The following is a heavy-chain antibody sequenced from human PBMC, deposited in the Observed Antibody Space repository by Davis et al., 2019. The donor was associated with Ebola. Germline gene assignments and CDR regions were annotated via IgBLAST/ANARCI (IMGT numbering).Heavy chain of an antibody. J-gene: IGHJ4*02. CDR1: GFTFSSYA. CDR3: AKASLWFGELLYGPDDY. V-gene: IGHV3-23*01. D-gene: IGHD3-10*01. CDR2: ISGSGGST. Sequence: GEPLKISCAASGFTFSSYAMSWVRQAPGKGLEWVSAISGSGGSTYYADSVKGRFTISRDNSKNTLYLQMNSLRAEDTAVYYCAKASLWFGELLYGPDDYWGQGTLVTVSS.